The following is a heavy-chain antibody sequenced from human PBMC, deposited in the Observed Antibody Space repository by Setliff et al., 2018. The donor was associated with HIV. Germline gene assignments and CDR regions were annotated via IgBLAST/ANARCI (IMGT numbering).Heavy chain of an antibody. CDR3: ARVDRVESAFDI. D-gene: IGHD2-15*01. J-gene: IGHJ3*02. CDR2: IYYSGST. CDR1: GGSISTYY. V-gene: IGHV4-59*01. Sequence: LSLTCSVSGGSISTYYWSWIRQPPGQGLEWIGYIYYSGSTNYNPSLKSRVTISVNKSKNQFSLKLSSATAADTAIYYCARVDRVESAFDIWGQGAMVTVSS.